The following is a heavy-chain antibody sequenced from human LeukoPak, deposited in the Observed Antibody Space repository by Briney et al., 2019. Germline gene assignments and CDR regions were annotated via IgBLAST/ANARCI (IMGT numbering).Heavy chain of an antibody. CDR1: GGTFSSYA. D-gene: IGHD1-1*01. Sequence: WASVKVSCKASGGTFSSYAIGWVRQAPGQGLEWMGGIIPIFGTANYAQKFQGRVTMTRDTSTSTVYMELSSLRSEDTAVYYCARESHVERDDFWGQGTLITVSS. CDR2: IIPIFGTA. V-gene: IGHV1-69*05. J-gene: IGHJ4*02. CDR3: ARESHVERDDF.